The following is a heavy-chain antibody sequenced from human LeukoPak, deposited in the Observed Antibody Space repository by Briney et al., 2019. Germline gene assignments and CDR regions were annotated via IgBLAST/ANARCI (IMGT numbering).Heavy chain of an antibody. V-gene: IGHV1-2*02. J-gene: IGHJ6*03. Sequence: GASVKVSCKASGYTFTGYYMHWVRQAPGQGLEWMGWINPNSGGTNYAQKFQGRVTMTRDTSISTAYMELSRLRSDDTAVYYCARDGSGWYEDYYYYMDVWGKGTTVTVSS. CDR1: GYTFTGYY. D-gene: IGHD6-19*01. CDR2: INPNSGGT. CDR3: ARDGSGWYEDYYYYMDV.